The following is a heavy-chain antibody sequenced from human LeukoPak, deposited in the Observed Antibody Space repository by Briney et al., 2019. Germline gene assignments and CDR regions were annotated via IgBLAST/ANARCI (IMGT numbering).Heavy chain of an antibody. CDR3: ARDHCGGDCYPVNAFDI. D-gene: IGHD2-21*02. CDR2: ISSSGSTI. Sequence: GGSLRLSCAASGFTFSDYYMSWIRQAPGKGLEWVSYISSSGSTIYYADSVKGRFTISRDNAKNSLYLHMNSLRAEDTAVYYCARDHCGGDCYPVNAFDIWGQGTMVTVSS. CDR1: GFTFSDYY. V-gene: IGHV3-11*01. J-gene: IGHJ3*02.